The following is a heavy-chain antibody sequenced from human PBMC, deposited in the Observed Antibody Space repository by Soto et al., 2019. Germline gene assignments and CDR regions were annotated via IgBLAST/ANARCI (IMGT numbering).Heavy chain of an antibody. J-gene: IGHJ4*02. CDR3: AKTGFWSGYRVVDY. D-gene: IGHD3-3*01. CDR1: GGSISSSSSY. Sequence: QLQLQESGPGLVKPSETLSLTCTVSGGSISSSSSYWGWIRQPPGKGLEWIGSINYSGSTYNNPSLKSRVTISVDTSKNQFSLKLSSVTAADTAVYFCAKTGFWSGYRVVDYWGQGTLVTVSS. CDR2: INYSGST. V-gene: IGHV4-39*01.